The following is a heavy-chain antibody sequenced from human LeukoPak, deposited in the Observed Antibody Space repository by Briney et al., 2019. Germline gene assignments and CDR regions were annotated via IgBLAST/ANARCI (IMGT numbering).Heavy chain of an antibody. D-gene: IGHD2-15*01. CDR1: GYTFTSYY. Sequence: ASVKVSCKASGYTFTSYYIHWVRQAPGQGLEWMGIINPSGGSISYAQKFQDRVTMTRDTSTSTVYMELSSLRSEDTAVYYCARGGSDCSGGSRYEFDPWGQGTLVTVSS. CDR2: INPSGGSI. CDR3: ARGGSDCSGGSRYEFDP. V-gene: IGHV1-46*01. J-gene: IGHJ5*02.